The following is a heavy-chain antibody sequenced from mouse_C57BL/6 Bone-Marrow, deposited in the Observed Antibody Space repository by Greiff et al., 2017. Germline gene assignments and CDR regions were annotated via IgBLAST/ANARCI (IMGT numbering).Heavy chain of an antibody. D-gene: IGHD1-1*01. J-gene: IGHJ3*01. Sequence: QVQLKESDAELVKPGASVQISCKVSGYTFTDHTIHWMKQRPDKGLEWIGYIYPSDGSTKYNEKFKGKATLTADKSSSTAYMQLNSLTSEDSAVYFCARYGSSYVGFAYWGQGTLVTVSA. CDR3: ARYGSSYVGFAY. V-gene: IGHV1-78*01. CDR2: IYPSDGST. CDR1: GYTFTDHT.